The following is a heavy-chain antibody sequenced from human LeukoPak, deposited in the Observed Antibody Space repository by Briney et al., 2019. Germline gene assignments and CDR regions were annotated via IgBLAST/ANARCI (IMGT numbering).Heavy chain of an antibody. D-gene: IGHD5-24*01. CDR2: IYDNGVA. CDR3: AGGSRRDGYDY. J-gene: IGHJ4*02. CDR1: GFTVSSNY. V-gene: IGHV3-53*04. Sequence: PGGSLRLSCAASGFTVSSNYMSWVRQAPGKGLEWVSVIYDNGVAYSADSVKGRFTISRHNSKNTLYLQMNSLRPEDTAVYYCAGGSRRDGYDYWGQGTLVTVSS.